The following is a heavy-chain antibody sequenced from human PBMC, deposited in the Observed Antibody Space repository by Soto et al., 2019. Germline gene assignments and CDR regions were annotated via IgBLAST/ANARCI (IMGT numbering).Heavy chain of an antibody. CDR2: MNPNSGNT. CDR3: ARASVIIGSHHYYYGMDV. J-gene: IGHJ6*02. D-gene: IGHD2-8*01. V-gene: IGHV1-8*01. CDR1: GYTFTSYD. Sequence: ASVKVSCKASGYTFTSYDINWVRQATGQGLEWMGWMNPNSGNTGYAQKFQGRVTMTRNTSISTAYMELSSLRSEDTAVYYCARASVIIGSHHYYYGMDVWGQGTTVTVSS.